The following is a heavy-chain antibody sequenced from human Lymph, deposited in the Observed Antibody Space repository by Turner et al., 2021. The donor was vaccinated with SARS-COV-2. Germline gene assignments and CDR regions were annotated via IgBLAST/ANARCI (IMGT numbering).Heavy chain of an antibody. D-gene: IGHD5-18*01. CDR3: ARDLDTAGGMDV. CDR2: IYSGGTT. V-gene: IGHV3-53*04. CDR1: GLNVSSNY. J-gene: IGHJ6*02. Sequence: VQLVKSGGGLFQPGGSLRLSCAASGLNVSSNYMSWVPQAPGKGLEWVSVIYSGGTTYYADSVKGRFTITRHNSKNTLYLQMNSLRAEDTAVYYCARDLDTAGGMDVWGQGTTVTVSS.